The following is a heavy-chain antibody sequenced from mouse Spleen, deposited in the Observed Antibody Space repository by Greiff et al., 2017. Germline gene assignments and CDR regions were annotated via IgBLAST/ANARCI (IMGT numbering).Heavy chain of an antibody. J-gene: IGHJ1*01. CDR1: GYSITSGYY. CDR2: ISYDGSN. Sequence: ESGPGLVKPSQSLSLTCSVTGYSITSGYYWKWIRQFPGNKLEWMGYISYDGSNNYNPSLKNRISITRDTSKNQFFLKLNSVTTEDTATYYCAIGSSYWYFDVWGAGTTVTVSS. CDR3: AIGSSYWYFDV. D-gene: IGHD1-1*01. V-gene: IGHV3-6*01.